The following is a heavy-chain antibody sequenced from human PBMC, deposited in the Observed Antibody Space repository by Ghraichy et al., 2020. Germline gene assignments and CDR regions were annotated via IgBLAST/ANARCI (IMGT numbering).Heavy chain of an antibody. CDR3: AKTAVVPDAMRYFYYGMDV. Sequence: SETLSLTCTVSGDSVSSGNYYWTWIRQPPEKGLEWIGYIHYSGSTYYIPSLKSRVTISLDTSKNQFSLRLSSVTAADTAVYYCAKTAVVPDAMRYFYYGMDVWGPGTTVTVSS. V-gene: IGHV4-61*01. D-gene: IGHD2-2*01. CDR1: GDSVSSGNYY. J-gene: IGHJ6*02. CDR2: IHYSGST.